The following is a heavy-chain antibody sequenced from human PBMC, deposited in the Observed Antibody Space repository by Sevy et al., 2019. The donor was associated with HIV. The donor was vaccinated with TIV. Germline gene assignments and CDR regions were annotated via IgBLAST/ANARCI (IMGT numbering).Heavy chain of an antibody. CDR2: FDPEDGET. J-gene: IGHJ4*02. V-gene: IGHV1-24*01. Sequence: ASVKVSCKVSGSTLTKLSMHWVRQVPGKGLEWMVSFDPEDGETIYARKFQGSVTKTEDTTTDKAYMVLSSLRSEDTAVYYCATTKDYYDSSGSPFDYWGQGTLVTVSS. CDR3: ATTKDYYDSSGSPFDY. D-gene: IGHD3-22*01. CDR1: GSTLTKLS.